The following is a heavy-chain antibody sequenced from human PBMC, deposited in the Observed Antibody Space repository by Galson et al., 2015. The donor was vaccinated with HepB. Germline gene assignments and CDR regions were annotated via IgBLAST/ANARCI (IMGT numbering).Heavy chain of an antibody. Sequence: SETLSLTCTVSDGSISTYYWSWIRQPPGQGLEWIGYIYYSGSTNYNPSLKSRVAISIDTSKNQFSLKLSSVTAADTAVYYCARGGYDFWSTYYGSYSYYMDVWGKGTTVTVSS. CDR3: ARGGYDFWSTYYGSYSYYMDV. J-gene: IGHJ6*03. D-gene: IGHD3-3*01. V-gene: IGHV4-59*01. CDR2: IYYSGST. CDR1: DGSISTYY.